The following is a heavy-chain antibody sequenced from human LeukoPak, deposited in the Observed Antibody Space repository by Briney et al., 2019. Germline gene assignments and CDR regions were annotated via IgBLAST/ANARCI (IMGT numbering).Heavy chain of an antibody. CDR2: INPSGGST. J-gene: IGHJ4*02. CDR1: GYTFTNYH. Sequence: ASVKVSCKASGYTFTNYHMHWVRQAPGQGLEWMGIINPSGGSTSNAQKFQGRVTMTRDMSTSTVHMELSSLRSEDTAVYYCASSNGYSSGWYLPITDYWGQGTLVTVSS. V-gene: IGHV1-46*01. D-gene: IGHD6-19*01. CDR3: ASSNGYSSGWYLPITDY.